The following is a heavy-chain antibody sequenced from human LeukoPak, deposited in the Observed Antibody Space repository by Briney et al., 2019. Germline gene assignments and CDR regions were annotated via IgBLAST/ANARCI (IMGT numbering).Heavy chain of an antibody. Sequence: SETLSLTCAVYGGSFSGYYWSWIRQPPGKGLEWIGEINHSGSTNYNPSLKSRVTISVDTSKYQFSLKLSSVTAADTAVYYCASARKATITVDYWGQGTLVTVSS. J-gene: IGHJ4*02. V-gene: IGHV4-34*01. D-gene: IGHD5-24*01. CDR2: INHSGST. CDR1: GGSFSGYY. CDR3: ASARKATITVDY.